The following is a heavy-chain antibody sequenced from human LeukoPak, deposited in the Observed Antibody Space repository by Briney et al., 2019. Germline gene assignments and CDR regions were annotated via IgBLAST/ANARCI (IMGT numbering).Heavy chain of an antibody. Sequence: GGSPRLSCAASGFTFSSYGMHWVSQAPGKGLERVAVISYDGSNKYYADSVKGRFTISRDNSKNTLYLKMNSLRAEDTAVDYCALRSPLGDWGQGTLVTVSS. CDR3: ALRSPLGD. V-gene: IGHV3-30*03. CDR2: ISYDGSNK. CDR1: GFTFSSYG. D-gene: IGHD3-3*01. J-gene: IGHJ4*02.